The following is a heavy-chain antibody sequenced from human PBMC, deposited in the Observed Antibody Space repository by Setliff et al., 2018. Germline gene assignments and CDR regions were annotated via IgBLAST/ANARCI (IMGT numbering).Heavy chain of an antibody. D-gene: IGHD3-3*01. Sequence: ASVKVSCKASGGTFSSYAISWVRQAPGQGLEWMGGIIPIFGTANYAQKFQGRVTITTDESTSTAYMELSSLRSEDTAVYYCARAGTTIFGVVTSPNYGMDVWGQGTTVTVSS. J-gene: IGHJ6*02. V-gene: IGHV1-69*05. CDR3: ARAGTTIFGVVTSPNYGMDV. CDR1: GGTFSSYA. CDR2: IIPIFGTA.